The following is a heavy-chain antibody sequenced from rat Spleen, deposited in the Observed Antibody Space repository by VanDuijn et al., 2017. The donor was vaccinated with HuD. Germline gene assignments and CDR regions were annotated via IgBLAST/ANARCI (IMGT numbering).Heavy chain of an antibody. CDR1: GFSLSNYG. CDR3: TGDRHSPGVMDA. V-gene: IGHV2-13*01. Sequence: QVQLKESGPGLVQPSQTLSLTCTVSGFSLSNYGVIWVRQPPGKGLEWMGVIWGNGNTNYNSALKSRLSISRDTSKSQVFLKMNSLQPEDTAIYFCTGDRHSPGVMDAWGQGASVTVSS. D-gene: IGHD1-4*01. CDR2: IWGNGNT. J-gene: IGHJ4*01.